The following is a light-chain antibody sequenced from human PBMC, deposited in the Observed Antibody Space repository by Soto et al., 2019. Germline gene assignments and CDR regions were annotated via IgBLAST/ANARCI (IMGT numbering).Light chain of an antibody. CDR2: GNI. CDR1: SSNIGAGYD. Sequence: QSVLTQPPSVSGAPGQRITISCTGNSSNIGAGYDVHWYQQLPGTAPKVDIYGNINRPSGVPDRFSGSKSGTSAFLAITGLQAEDEADYYCQSYDSSLSGLFGGGTQLTVL. CDR3: QSYDSSLSGL. V-gene: IGLV1-40*01. J-gene: IGLJ3*02.